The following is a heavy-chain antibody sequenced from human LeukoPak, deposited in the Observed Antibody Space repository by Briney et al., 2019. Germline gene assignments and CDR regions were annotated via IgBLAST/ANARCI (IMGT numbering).Heavy chain of an antibody. CDR3: ARDSGVFDY. CDR1: GFTFSRFS. V-gene: IGHV3-30*15. J-gene: IGHJ4*02. CDR2: ISKDGSIK. Sequence: GRSLRLPCAASGFTFSRFSIHWVRQAPGKGLDWVAIISKDGSIKYYADSVKGRFTISRDNSENTVYLQMSSLTAEDTGIYYCARDSGVFDYWGQGTLVTVPS. D-gene: IGHD2-8*01.